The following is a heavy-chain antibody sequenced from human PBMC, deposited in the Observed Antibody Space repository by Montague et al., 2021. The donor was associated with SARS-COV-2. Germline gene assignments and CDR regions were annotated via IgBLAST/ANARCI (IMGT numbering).Heavy chain of an antibody. CDR2: IYYSGSA. CDR3: ARDSRTDFDWLFPDSGSYYYYMDV. Sequence: SETLSLTCTVSGGSISSYYWSWIRQPPGKGLEWIGYIYYSGSANYNPSLKSRVTISVDTSKNQFSLKLSSVTAADTAVYYCARDSRTDFDWLFPDSGSYYYYMDVWGRGTTVTVSS. J-gene: IGHJ6*03. V-gene: IGHV4-59*01. CDR1: GGSISSYY. D-gene: IGHD3-9*01.